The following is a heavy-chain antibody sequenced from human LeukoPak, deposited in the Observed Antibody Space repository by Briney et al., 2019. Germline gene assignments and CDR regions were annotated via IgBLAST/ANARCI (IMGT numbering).Heavy chain of an antibody. Sequence: GGSLRLSCAASGFTFDDYAMHWVRQPPGKGLEWVSPISGDGGSTYYADSVKGRFTISRDNSKNSLYLQMNSLRTEDTALYYCAKDLGDPRYYYDSSGSLDYWGQGTLVTVSS. CDR1: GFTFDDYA. J-gene: IGHJ4*02. CDR2: ISGDGGST. V-gene: IGHV3-43*02. D-gene: IGHD3-22*01. CDR3: AKDLGDPRYYYDSSGSLDY.